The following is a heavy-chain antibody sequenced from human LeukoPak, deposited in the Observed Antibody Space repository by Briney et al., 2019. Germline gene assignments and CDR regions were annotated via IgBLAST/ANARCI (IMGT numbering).Heavy chain of an antibody. CDR1: GFSFGTYW. CDR2: IKHDGSEK. D-gene: IGHD3-9*01. J-gene: IGHJ4*02. CDR3: ASFDWSYFDY. V-gene: IGHV3-7*01. Sequence: PGGSLRLSCAASGFSFGTYWMSWVRQAPGKGLEWVANIKHDGSEKYYVDSVKGRFTISRDNAKNSLYLQLSSLRDEDTAVYYCASFDWSYFDYWGREPWSPSPQ.